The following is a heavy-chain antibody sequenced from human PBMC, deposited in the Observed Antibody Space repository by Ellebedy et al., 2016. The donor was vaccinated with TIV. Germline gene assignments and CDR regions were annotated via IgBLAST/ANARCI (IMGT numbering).Heavy chain of an antibody. Sequence: AASVKVSCKASGYTFTGYYMHWVRQAPGQGLEWMGRINLSDGSTSYAQNFQGRVTMTRDTSTSTVYMELNSLRSEDTAVYSCARGSVYDSSGYYYGGRPDAWGQGSLVTVSS. V-gene: IGHV1-46*01. CDR1: GYTFTGYY. D-gene: IGHD3-22*01. J-gene: IGHJ5*02. CDR2: INLSDGST. CDR3: ARGSVYDSSGYYYGGRPDA.